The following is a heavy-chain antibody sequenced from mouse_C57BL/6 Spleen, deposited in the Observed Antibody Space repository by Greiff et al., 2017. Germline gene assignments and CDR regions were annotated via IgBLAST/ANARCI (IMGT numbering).Heavy chain of an antibody. V-gene: IGHV3-6*01. J-gene: IGHJ4*01. Sequence: EVQVVESGPGLVKPSQSLSLTCSVTGYSITSGYYWNWIRQFPGNKLEWMGYISYDGSNNYNPSLKNRISITRDTSKNQFFLKLNSVTTEDTATYYCASLSLYAMDYWGQGTSVTVSS. D-gene: IGHD2-3*01. CDR2: ISYDGSN. CDR1: GYSITSGYY. CDR3: ASLSLYAMDY.